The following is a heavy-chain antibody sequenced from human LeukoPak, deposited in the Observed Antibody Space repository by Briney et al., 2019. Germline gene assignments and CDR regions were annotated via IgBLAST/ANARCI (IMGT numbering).Heavy chain of an antibody. CDR1: GGSISSSSYY. J-gene: IGHJ4*02. V-gene: IGHV4-39*07. Sequence: PSETLSLTCTVSGGSISSSSYYWGWIRQPPGKGLEWIGSIYYSGSTYYNPSLKSRVTISVDTSKNQFSLKLSSVTAADTAVYYCARGPQPLSYSSSSDGFDYWGQGTLVTVSS. CDR3: ARGPQPLSYSSSSDGFDY. CDR2: IYYSGST. D-gene: IGHD6-6*01.